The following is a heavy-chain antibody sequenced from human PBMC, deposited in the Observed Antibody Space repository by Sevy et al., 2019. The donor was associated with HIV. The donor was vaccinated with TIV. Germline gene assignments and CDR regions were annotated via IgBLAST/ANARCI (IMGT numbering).Heavy chain of an antibody. CDR2: FDPTRGSR. Sequence: ASVKVSCKTSGYIFSTYYIYWARQAPGQGLEWIGIFDPTRGSRSYAQRFQGRLSMTGETSTSTAYMELSSLTSEDTAVYYCARDRDVSGSYLEYFYYAMEVWGQGTTVTVSS. V-gene: IGHV1-46*01. J-gene: IGHJ6*02. CDR3: ARDRDVSGSYLEYFYYAMEV. CDR1: GYIFSTYY. D-gene: IGHD1-26*01.